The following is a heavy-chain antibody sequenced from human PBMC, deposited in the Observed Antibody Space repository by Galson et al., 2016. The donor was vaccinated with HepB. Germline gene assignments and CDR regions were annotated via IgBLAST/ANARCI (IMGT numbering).Heavy chain of an antibody. CDR1: GFTFSRYN. CDR3: ARAADFYDSTGYFPPFAY. J-gene: IGHJ4*02. Sequence: SLRLSCAGSGFTFSRYNMNWVRQAPGKGLEWLADISISGSTVYYADSVKGRFTISRDNDKNSVYLQMDSLRDEDTAVYYCARAADFYDSTGYFPPFAYWGQGILVTVSS. D-gene: IGHD3-22*01. V-gene: IGHV3-48*03. CDR2: ISISGSTV.